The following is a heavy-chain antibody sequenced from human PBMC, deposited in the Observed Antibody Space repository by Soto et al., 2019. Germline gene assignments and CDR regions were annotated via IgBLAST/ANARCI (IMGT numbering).Heavy chain of an antibody. J-gene: IGHJ4*02. D-gene: IGHD5-12*01. CDR1: GFTFSSYV. V-gene: IGHV3-23*01. CDR2: ISGSGGST. Sequence: GGSLRLSCAASGFTFSSYVMSWVRQAPGKGLEWVSAISGSGGSTYYADSVKGRFTISRDNSKNTLYLQMNSLRAEDTAVYYCAKGGDGYNYYFDYWGQGTLVTVSS. CDR3: AKGGDGYNYYFDY.